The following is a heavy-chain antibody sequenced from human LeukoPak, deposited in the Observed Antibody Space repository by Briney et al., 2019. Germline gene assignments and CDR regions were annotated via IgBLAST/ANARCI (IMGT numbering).Heavy chain of an antibody. CDR2: INPNSGGT. CDR1: GYTFTGYY. CDR3: ARVTGDYDFWSGPLDY. D-gene: IGHD3-3*01. Sequence: ASVKVSCKASGYTFTGYYMHWVRQAPGQGLEWMGWINPNSGGTNYAQKFQGRVTMTRDTSISTAYMELSRLRSDDTAVYYCARVTGDYDFWSGPLDYWGQGTLVTVSS. V-gene: IGHV1-2*02. J-gene: IGHJ4*02.